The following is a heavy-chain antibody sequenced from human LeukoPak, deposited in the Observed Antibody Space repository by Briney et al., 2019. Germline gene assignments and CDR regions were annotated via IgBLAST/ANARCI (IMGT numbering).Heavy chain of an antibody. CDR1: EFSVGSNY. J-gene: IGHJ4*02. Sequence: PGGSLRLSCAASEFSVGSNYMTWVRQAPGKGLEWVSLIYSGGSTYYADSVKGRFTISRDNSKNTLYLQMNSLRAEDTAVYYCAKDGGYSGYEFDYWGQGTLVTVSS. CDR3: AKDGGYSGYEFDY. D-gene: IGHD5-12*01. V-gene: IGHV3-66*02. CDR2: IYSGGST.